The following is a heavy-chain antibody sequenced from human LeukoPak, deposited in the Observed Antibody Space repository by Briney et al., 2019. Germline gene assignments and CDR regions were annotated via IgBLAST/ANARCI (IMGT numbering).Heavy chain of an antibody. Sequence: PSETLSLTCAVSGYSISSGYYWGWIRQPPGKGLEWIGSIYHSGSTYYNPSLKSRVTISVDTSKNQFSLKLSSVTAADTAVYYCAAGKLWLPFGFDYWGQGTLVTVSS. CDR1: GYSISSGYY. D-gene: IGHD5-18*01. CDR3: AAGKLWLPFGFDY. J-gene: IGHJ4*02. V-gene: IGHV4-38-2*01. CDR2: IYHSGST.